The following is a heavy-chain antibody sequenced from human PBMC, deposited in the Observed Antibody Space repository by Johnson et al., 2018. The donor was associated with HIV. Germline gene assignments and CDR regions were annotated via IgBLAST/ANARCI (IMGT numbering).Heavy chain of an antibody. J-gene: IGHJ3*01. D-gene: IGHD6-25*01. CDR2: LRYDGSTK. CDR3: ARDGPSAAV. V-gene: IGHV3-30*02. Sequence: VQLVESGGGVVQPGGSLRLSCAASGFTFSSYGMHWVRQAPGKGLEWVAFLRYDGSTKYYADSVKGRFTISRDNSKNSLYRQMKGLKTEDTAVYYCARDGPSAAVWGQGTMVTVSS. CDR1: GFTFSSYG.